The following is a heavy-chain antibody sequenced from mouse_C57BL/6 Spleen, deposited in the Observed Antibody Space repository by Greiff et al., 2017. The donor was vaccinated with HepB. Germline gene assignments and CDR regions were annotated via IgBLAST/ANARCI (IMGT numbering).Heavy chain of an antibody. CDR3: ARDSSGYYAMDY. CDR1: GYSITSGYD. CDR2: ISYSGST. V-gene: IGHV3-1*01. Sequence: EVKLMESGPGMVKPSQSLSLPCTVTGYSITSGYDWHWIRHFPGNKLEWMGYISYSGSTNYNPSLKSRISITHDTSKNHFFLKLNSVTTEDTATYYCARDSSGYYAMDYWGQGTSVTVSS. J-gene: IGHJ4*01. D-gene: IGHD3-2*02.